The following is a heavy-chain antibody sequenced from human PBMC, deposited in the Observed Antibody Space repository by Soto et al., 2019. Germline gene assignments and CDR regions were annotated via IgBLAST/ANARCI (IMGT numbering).Heavy chain of an antibody. CDR3: ASGDDSSGYEDAFDT. D-gene: IGHD3-22*01. CDR1: GGTFSSYA. CDR2: IIPIFGTA. V-gene: IGHV1-69*06. J-gene: IGHJ3*02. Sequence: SVKVSCKASGGTFSSYAISWVRQAPGQGLEWMGGIIPIFGTANYAQKFQGRVTITADKSTSTAYMELSSLRSEDTAVYYCASGDDSSGYEDAFDTWGQGTMVTVS.